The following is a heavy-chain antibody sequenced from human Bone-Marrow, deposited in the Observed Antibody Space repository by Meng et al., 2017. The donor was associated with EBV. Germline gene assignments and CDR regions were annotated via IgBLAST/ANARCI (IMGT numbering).Heavy chain of an antibody. D-gene: IGHD6-19*01. J-gene: IGHJ4*02. CDR2: INPNNGDT. CDR3: ARVSAGGIAVAGPAGGFDY. CDR1: GYTFISYY. V-gene: IGHV1-2*02. Sequence: VQVVLSGAEVKKPGASVKVSCKASGYTFISYYIHWVRQAPGQGLEWMGWINPNNGDTKFAQKFQGRVTLTRDTSIRTAYMDLNRLGSDDTAVYYCARVSAGGIAVAGPAGGFDYWGQGTLVTVSS.